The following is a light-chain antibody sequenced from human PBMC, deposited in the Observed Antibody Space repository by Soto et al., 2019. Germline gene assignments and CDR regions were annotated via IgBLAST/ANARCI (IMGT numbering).Light chain of an antibody. J-gene: IGKJ2*01. CDR3: QQYSDYPYT. V-gene: IGKV1-5*03. CDR1: QSISSW. CDR2: MAS. Sequence: DIQMTQSPSTLSASVGDRVTITCRASQSISSWLAWYQQKPGKAPKLLIYMASTLEGGVPSRFSGSESGTEFTLTIICLQPDDSGTYYCQQYSDYPYTFGQGTKLEIK.